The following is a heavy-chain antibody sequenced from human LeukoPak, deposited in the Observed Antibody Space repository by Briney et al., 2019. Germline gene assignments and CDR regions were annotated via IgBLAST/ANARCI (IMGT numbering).Heavy chain of an antibody. Sequence: ASVKVSCKASGYTFTTYGISWVRQARGQGLEWMGWISGYNGNTTYEQKFQGRVTMTTDTSTSTAYMELRTLRSDDTAVYYCARTCSASSTNCYTDFWGQGTLVTVSS. CDR1: GYTFTTYG. J-gene: IGHJ4*02. CDR2: ISGYNGNT. D-gene: IGHD2-2*02. V-gene: IGHV1-18*01. CDR3: ARTCSASSTNCYTDF.